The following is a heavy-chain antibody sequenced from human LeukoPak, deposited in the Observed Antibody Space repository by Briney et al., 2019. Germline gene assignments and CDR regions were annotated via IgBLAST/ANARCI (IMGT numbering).Heavy chain of an antibody. CDR3: AKDFSYDFWSGYYDF. V-gene: IGHV3-23*01. D-gene: IGHD3-3*01. CDR2: ISGSGGTT. Sequence: PGGSLRLSCAASGFSFSGNGVSWVRQAPGQGLEWVACISGSGGTTYYADSVKGRFTISRDNSKNTVYLQMNSLRAEDTAVYYCAKDFSYDFWSGYYDFWGQGTLVTVSS. J-gene: IGHJ4*02. CDR1: GFSFSGNG.